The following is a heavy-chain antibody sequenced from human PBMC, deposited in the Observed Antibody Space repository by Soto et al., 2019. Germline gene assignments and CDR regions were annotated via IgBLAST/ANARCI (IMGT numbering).Heavy chain of an antibody. D-gene: IGHD2-2*01. J-gene: IGHJ3*02. CDR1: GLTFSSYA. V-gene: IGHV3-23*01. CDR3: AKDRRSSTIDAFDI. Sequence: EVQLLESGGGLVQPGGSLRLSCAASGLTFSSYAMNWVRQAPGKGLECVSAISGSGGRTYYGDSVKGRFTISRDNSKNTLYLHMNSLRAEDTAVYYCAKDRRSSTIDAFDIWGQGTMVTVSS. CDR2: ISGSGGRT.